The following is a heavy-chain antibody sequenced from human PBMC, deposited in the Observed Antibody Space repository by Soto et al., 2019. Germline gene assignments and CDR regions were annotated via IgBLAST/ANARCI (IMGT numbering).Heavy chain of an antibody. CDR2: IYPGDSDT. V-gene: IGHV5-51*01. Sequence: PGESLKISCKGSGYSFTSYWIGWVRQMPGKGLEWMGIIYPGDSDTRYSPSFQGRVTISADKSISTAYLQMNSLRAEDTAVYYCAKGGHSFGYGFDSWGQGTLVTVSS. CDR1: GYSFTSYW. J-gene: IGHJ4*02. CDR3: AKGGHSFGYGFDS. D-gene: IGHD5-18*01.